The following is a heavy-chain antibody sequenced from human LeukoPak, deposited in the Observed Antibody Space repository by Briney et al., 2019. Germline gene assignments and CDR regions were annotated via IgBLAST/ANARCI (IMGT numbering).Heavy chain of an antibody. CDR2: MHYSGNT. D-gene: IGHD3-22*01. V-gene: IGHV4-59*11. CDR3: ARDYDSSGYYFDAFDI. Sequence: SETLSLTCTVSGGSISGHYWSWIRQSPGKGLEWIGFMHYSGNTNSNPSLRSRVTISMDTSKNQFSLKMSSVTAADTAVYYCARDYDSSGYYFDAFDIWGQGTMVTVSS. CDR1: GGSISGHY. J-gene: IGHJ3*02.